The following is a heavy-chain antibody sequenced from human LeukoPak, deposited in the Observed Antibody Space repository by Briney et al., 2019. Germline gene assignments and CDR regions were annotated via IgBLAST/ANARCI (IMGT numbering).Heavy chain of an antibody. J-gene: IGHJ3*01. CDR1: GFTFRNYL. Sequence: GGSLRLSCAVSGFTFRNYLMHWVRQPPGQGLVWVSRIKQDESRAYADSVKGRFTVSRDNAKNMLYLQLNGLRAEDTAVYFCGRGGDGIDVWGQGTTVIVSS. CDR2: IKQDESRA. CDR3: GRGGDGIDV. D-gene: IGHD5-24*01. V-gene: IGHV3-74*01.